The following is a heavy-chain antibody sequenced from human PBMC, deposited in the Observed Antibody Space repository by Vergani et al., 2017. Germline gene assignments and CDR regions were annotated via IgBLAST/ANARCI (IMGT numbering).Heavy chain of an antibody. V-gene: IGHV3-9*01. J-gene: IGHJ4*02. Sequence: EVQLVESGGGLVQPGRSLRLSCAASGFTFDDYAMHWVRQAPGKGLEWVSGISWNSGSIGYADSVKSRFTISSDNAKNSLYLQMNSLRAEDTALYYCAKDIGAGYSSGWYIGEYYFDYWGQGTLVTVSS. D-gene: IGHD6-19*01. CDR3: AKDIGAGYSSGWYIGEYYFDY. CDR1: GFTFDDYA. CDR2: ISWNSGSI.